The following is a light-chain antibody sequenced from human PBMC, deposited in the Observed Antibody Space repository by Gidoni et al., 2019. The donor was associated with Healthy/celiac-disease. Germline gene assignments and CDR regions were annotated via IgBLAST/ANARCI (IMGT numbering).Light chain of an antibody. CDR3: QSYDSSLSGSV. CDR2: GNS. J-gene: IGLJ3*02. CDR1: SSNIGAGYD. Sequence: QSVLTQPPSASGAPGQCVTISCTGSSSNIGAGYDVHWYQQLPGAAPNLLIYGNSNRPSGVPDRFSGSKSGTSASLAITGLQAEDEADYYCQSYDSSLSGSVFGGGTKLTVL. V-gene: IGLV1-40*01.